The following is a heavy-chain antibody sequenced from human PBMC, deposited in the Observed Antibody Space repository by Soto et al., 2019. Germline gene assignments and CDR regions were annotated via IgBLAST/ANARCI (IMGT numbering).Heavy chain of an antibody. CDR2: IIPIFGTA. J-gene: IGHJ6*02. Sequence: GASVKVSCKASGGTFSSYAISWVRRAPGQGLEWMGGIIPIFGTANYAQKFQGRVTITADKSTSTAYMELSSLRSEDTAVYYCARDIVVVVAATGYYYYYGMDVWGQGTTVTVSS. CDR1: GGTFSSYA. V-gene: IGHV1-69*06. CDR3: ARDIVVVVAATGYYYYYGMDV. D-gene: IGHD2-15*01.